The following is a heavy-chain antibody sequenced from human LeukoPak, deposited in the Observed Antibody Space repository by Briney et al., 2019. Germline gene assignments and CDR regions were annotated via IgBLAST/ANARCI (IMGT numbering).Heavy chain of an antibody. CDR2: INHDGSNK. CDR1: GFTFSSYE. J-gene: IGHJ3*02. V-gene: IGHV3-7*01. CDR3: ARTHGSSWYFFEPEHDAFDI. Sequence: GGSLRLSCAASGFTFSSYEMNWVRQAPGKGLEWVANINHDGSNKYYVDSVKGRFTISRDNAKNSLYLQMNSLRAADTAVYYCARTHGSSWYFFEPEHDAFDIWGQGTMVTVSS. D-gene: IGHD6-13*01.